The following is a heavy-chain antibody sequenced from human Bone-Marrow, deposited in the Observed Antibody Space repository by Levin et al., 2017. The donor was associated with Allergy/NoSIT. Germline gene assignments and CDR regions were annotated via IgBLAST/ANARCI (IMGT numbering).Heavy chain of an antibody. CDR2: ISGSGGST. Sequence: GGSLRLSCAASGFTFSSYAMSWVRQAPGKGLEWVSAISGSGGSTYYADSVKGRFTISRDNSKNTLYLQMNSLRAEDTAVYYCAKDRLMAVAGIFRPYYFDYWGQGTLVTVSS. J-gene: IGHJ4*02. D-gene: IGHD6-19*01. V-gene: IGHV3-23*01. CDR3: AKDRLMAVAGIFRPYYFDY. CDR1: GFTFSSYA.